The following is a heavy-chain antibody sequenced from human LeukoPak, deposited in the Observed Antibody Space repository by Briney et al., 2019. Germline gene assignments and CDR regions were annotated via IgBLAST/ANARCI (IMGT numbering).Heavy chain of an antibody. V-gene: IGHV3-30*04. CDR3: AKEEYYGSGSYPFDY. J-gene: IGHJ4*02. Sequence: GRSLRLSCAASGFTFSSYAMHWVRQAPGKGLEWVAVISYDGSNKYYADSVKGRFTISRDNSKNTLYLQMNSLRAEDTAVYYCAKEEYYGSGSYPFDYWGQGTLVTVSS. D-gene: IGHD3-10*01. CDR2: ISYDGSNK. CDR1: GFTFSSYA.